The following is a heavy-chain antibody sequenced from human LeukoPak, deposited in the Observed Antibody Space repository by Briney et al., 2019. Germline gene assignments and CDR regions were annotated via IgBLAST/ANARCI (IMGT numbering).Heavy chain of an antibody. D-gene: IGHD2-15*01. CDR1: GGSISSSSYY. Sequence: PSETLSLTCTVSGGSISSSSYYWGWIRQPPGKGLEWIGSIYYSGSTYYNPSLKSRVTISVDTSKNQFSLKLSSVTAADTAVYYCASLYCSGGSCYHYYYYYMDVWGKGTTVTISS. V-gene: IGHV4-39*01. CDR2: IYYSGST. CDR3: ASLYCSGGSCYHYYYYYMDV. J-gene: IGHJ6*03.